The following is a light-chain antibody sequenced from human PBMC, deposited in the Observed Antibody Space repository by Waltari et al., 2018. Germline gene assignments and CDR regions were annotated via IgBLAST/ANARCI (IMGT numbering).Light chain of an antibody. Sequence: DVGLTQSPLSLPVTLSQPAPIPCRSSQSLVYTDGISHLNWFHQRPGQAPRRLIYKVSNRAFGVPDRFSGGGSGTDFTLMISRVEAEDVGVYFCMQAANWPVTFGQGTRVEIK. CDR2: KVS. CDR3: MQAANWPVT. J-gene: IGKJ5*01. V-gene: IGKV2-30*01. CDR1: QSLVYTDGISH.